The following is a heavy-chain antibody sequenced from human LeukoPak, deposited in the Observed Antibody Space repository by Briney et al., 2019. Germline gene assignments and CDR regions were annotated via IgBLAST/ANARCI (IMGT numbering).Heavy chain of an antibody. CDR1: GFTVSSNY. V-gene: IGHV3-53*01. J-gene: IGHJ6*03. Sequence: PGGSLRLSCAASGFTVSSNYMSWVRQPPGKGLEWVSVIYSGGSTYYADSVKGRFTISRDNSKNTLYLQMNSLRAEDTAVYYCARERAYYYMDVWGKGTTVTVSS. CDR3: ARERAYYYMDV. CDR2: IYSGGST.